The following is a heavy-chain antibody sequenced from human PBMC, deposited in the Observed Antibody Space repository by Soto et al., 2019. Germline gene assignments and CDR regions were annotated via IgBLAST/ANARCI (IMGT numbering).Heavy chain of an antibody. CDR1: GYTFTSYG. J-gene: IGHJ6*02. CDR3: ASLKGGRITYYYYGMDV. D-gene: IGHD1-26*01. CDR2: ISAYNGNT. V-gene: IGHV1-18*04. Sequence: SVKVSCQASGYTFTSYGISGGREAPVQGLEWMGWISAYNGNTNYAQKLQGKVTMTTDTPTSTAYMDLRRLRSDDTAVYYCASLKGGRITYYYYGMDVWGQGTTVTVSS.